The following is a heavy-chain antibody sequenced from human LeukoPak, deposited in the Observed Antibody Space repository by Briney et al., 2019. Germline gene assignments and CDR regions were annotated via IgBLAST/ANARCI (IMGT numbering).Heavy chain of an antibody. CDR2: IYHSGST. V-gene: IGHV4-30-2*01. D-gene: IGHD3-10*01. Sequence: SETLSLTCAVSGGSISSGGSSWSWIRQPPGKGLEWIGYIYHSGSTNYNPSLKSRVTISVDTSKNQFSLKLSSVTAADTAVYYCARGPLYDGMDVWGQGTTVTVSS. J-gene: IGHJ6*02. CDR3: ARGPLYDGMDV. CDR1: GGSISSGGSS.